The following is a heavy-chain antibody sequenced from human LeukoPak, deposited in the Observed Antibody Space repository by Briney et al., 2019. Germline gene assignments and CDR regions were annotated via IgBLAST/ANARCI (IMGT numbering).Heavy chain of an antibody. Sequence: SGTLSLTCAVSGDSITNRNRWNWVRQPPGKGLEWIGEISHSGSTNYNPSLKSRVTISVDKSKNEFSLNLSSVTAADTAVYDCARDSPAYCSGGNCYNWYFDLWGRGTLVSVSS. J-gene: IGHJ2*01. CDR2: ISHSGST. D-gene: IGHD2-15*01. CDR1: GDSITNRNR. CDR3: ARDSPAYCSGGNCYNWYFDL. V-gene: IGHV4-4*02.